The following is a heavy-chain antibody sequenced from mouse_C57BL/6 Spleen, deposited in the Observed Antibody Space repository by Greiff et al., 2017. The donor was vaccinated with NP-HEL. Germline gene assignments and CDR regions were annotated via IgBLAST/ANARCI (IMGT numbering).Heavy chain of an antibody. D-gene: IGHD2-1*01. CDR2: IRSKSNNYAT. V-gene: IGHV10-1*01. CDR1: GFSFNTYA. CDR3: VTGGNYKDNAMDY. Sequence: EVKLVESGGGLVQPKGSLKLSCAASGFSFNTYAMNWVRQAPGKGLEWVARIRSKSNNYATYYADSVKDRFTISRDDSESMLYLQMNNLKTEDTAMYYCVTGGNYKDNAMDYWGQGTSVTVSS. J-gene: IGHJ4*01.